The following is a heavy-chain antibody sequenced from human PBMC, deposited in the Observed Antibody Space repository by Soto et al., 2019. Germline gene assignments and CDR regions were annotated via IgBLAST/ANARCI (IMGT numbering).Heavy chain of an antibody. J-gene: IGHJ4*02. V-gene: IGHV3-23*01. D-gene: IGHD2-8*01. Sequence: EVQVLESGGGLAQPGGSLRLSCATSGFAFSSNGMSWVRQAPGKGLDWVSGISGGGRNTYYADSVKGRFTISRDNSKNTLFLQMNSLRVEDTALYYCAKNGLSDSPSAIDSWGQGTLVTVSS. CDR1: GFAFSSNG. CDR3: AKNGLSDSPSAIDS. CDR2: ISGGGRNT.